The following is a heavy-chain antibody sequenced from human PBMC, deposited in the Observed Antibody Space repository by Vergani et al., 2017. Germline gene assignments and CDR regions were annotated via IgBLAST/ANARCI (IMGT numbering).Heavy chain of an antibody. J-gene: IGHJ5*02. D-gene: IGHD3-10*02. V-gene: IGHV4-59*12. CDR2: IYYSGST. Sequence: QVQLQESGPGLVKPSETLSLTCTVSGGSISSYYWSWIRQPPGKGLEWIGYIYYSGSTYYNPSLKSRVTISVDTSKNQFSLKLSSVTAADTAVYYCAILFGEFFGAGFDPWGQGTLVTVSS. CDR1: GGSISSYY. CDR3: AILFGEFFGAGFDP.